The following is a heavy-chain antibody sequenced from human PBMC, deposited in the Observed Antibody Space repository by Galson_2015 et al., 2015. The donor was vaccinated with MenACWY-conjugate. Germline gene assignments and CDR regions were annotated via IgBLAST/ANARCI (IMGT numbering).Heavy chain of an antibody. CDR3: TWSASHGGRYFNH. J-gene: IGHJ4*02. D-gene: IGHD3-3*01. V-gene: IGHV3-15*07. CDR2: IKSRRGGGTT. Sequence: SLRLSCAASGFPFTDAWMNWVRQAPGKGLEWVGRIKSRRGGGTTDYAAPVKGRFTISRDDSKNALYLQMSSLKIEDTAVYYCTWSASHGGRYFNHWGQGTLVTVSS. CDR1: GFPFTDAW.